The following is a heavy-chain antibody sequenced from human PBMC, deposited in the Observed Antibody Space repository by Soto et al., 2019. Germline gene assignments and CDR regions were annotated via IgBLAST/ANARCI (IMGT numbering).Heavy chain of an antibody. CDR1: GYTFTSYS. Sequence: SVKVSCKACGYTFTSYSRNWVRQAPGQGLEWMGIINPSGGSTSYAQKFQGRVTMTRDTSTSTVYMELSSLRSEDTAVYYCARDSSGWPGPDYWGQGTLVTVSS. V-gene: IGHV1-46*01. CDR3: ARDSSGWPGPDY. D-gene: IGHD6-19*01. J-gene: IGHJ4*02. CDR2: INPSGGST.